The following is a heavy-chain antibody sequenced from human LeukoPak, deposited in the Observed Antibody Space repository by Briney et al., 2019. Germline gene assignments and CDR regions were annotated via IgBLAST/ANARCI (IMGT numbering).Heavy chain of an antibody. CDR1: GFTFSSYA. D-gene: IGHD6-19*01. CDR3: ARDRGAVTGQYFDY. CDR2: ISGSGTST. V-gene: IGHV3-23*01. Sequence: PGGSLRLSCAASGFTFSSYAMSWVRQAPGKGLEWVSAISGSGTSTNYADSVKGRFTISRDNAKNSLYLQMNSLRVEDTAVYYCARDRGAVTGQYFDYWGQGTLVTVSS. J-gene: IGHJ4*02.